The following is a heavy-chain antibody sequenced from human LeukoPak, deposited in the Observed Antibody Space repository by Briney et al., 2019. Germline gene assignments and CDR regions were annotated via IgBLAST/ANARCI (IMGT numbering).Heavy chain of an antibody. V-gene: IGHV1-69*04. CDR3: ARGSLVLNEGVGVPYAFDI. CDR1: VGTFSSYA. D-gene: IGHD1-26*01. CDR2: IIPILGIA. J-gene: IGHJ3*02. Sequence: ASVKVSCKASVGTFSSYAISWVRQAPGQGLEWMGRIIPILGIANYAQKFQGRVTITADKSTSTAYMELSSLRSEDTAVYYCARGSLVLNEGVGVPYAFDIWGQGTMVTVSS.